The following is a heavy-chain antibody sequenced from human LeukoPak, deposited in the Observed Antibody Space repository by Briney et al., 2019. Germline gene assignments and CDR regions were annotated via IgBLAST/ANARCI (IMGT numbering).Heavy chain of an antibody. CDR1: GFTVSRNY. J-gene: IGHJ4*02. Sequence: PGGSLRLSCAASGFTVSRNYMSWVRQAQGRGLEWVSIIYIGGATYYADSVGGRFTISRDISKNTVCLQMNSLRAEDTAVYYCAKDGGLWVSAHWGDSWGRGTLVTVSS. V-gene: IGHV3-53*01. CDR2: IYIGGAT. D-gene: IGHD7-27*01. CDR3: AKDGGLWVSAHWGDS.